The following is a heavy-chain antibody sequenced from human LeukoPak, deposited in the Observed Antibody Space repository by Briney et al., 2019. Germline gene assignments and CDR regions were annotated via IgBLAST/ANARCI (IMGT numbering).Heavy chain of an antibody. CDR3: ARGLAARKSHNWFDP. CDR2: MNPNSGNT. D-gene: IGHD6-6*01. J-gene: IGHJ5*02. CDR1: GYTLTSYD. V-gene: IGHV1-8*01. Sequence: ASVKVSCKASGYTLTSYDINWVRQATGQGLEWMGWMNPNSGNTGYAQKFQGRVTMTRNTSISTAYMELSSLRSEDTAVYYCARGLAARKSHNWFDPWGQETLVTVSS.